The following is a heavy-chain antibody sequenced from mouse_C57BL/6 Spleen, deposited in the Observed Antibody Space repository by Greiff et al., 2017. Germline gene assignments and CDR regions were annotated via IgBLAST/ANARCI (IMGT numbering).Heavy chain of an antibody. CDR1: GYTFTSYG. CDR3: ARSRGYGNYGYWYFDV. V-gene: IGHV1-81*01. D-gene: IGHD2-1*01. Sequence: HVKQSGAELARPGASVKLSCKASGYTFTSYGISWVKQRTGQGLEWIGEIYPRSGNTYYNEKFKGKATLTADKSSSTAYMELRSLTSEDSAVYFCARSRGYGNYGYWYFDVWGTGTTVTVSS. CDR2: IYPRSGNT. J-gene: IGHJ1*03.